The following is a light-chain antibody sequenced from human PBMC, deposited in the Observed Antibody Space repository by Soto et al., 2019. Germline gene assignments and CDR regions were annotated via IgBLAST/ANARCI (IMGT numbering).Light chain of an antibody. Sequence: DIQMTQSPSSLSASVGDRVTITCQASQDISNYLNWYQQKPGKAPKLLIYDASNLETGVPSRFSGSGSGTDFTFTISILQPEDIATYYCQQYDNLPYTFGQGNKLEIK. CDR1: QDISNY. CDR3: QQYDNLPYT. CDR2: DAS. J-gene: IGKJ2*01. V-gene: IGKV1-33*01.